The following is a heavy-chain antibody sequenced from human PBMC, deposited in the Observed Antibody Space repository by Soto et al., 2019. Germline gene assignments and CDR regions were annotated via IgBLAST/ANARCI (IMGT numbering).Heavy chain of an antibody. J-gene: IGHJ6*02. CDR2: VSGYSGHS. Sequence: QVHLVQSGAEVKKPGASVKVSCKASNETLTTYGISWVRQAPGQGLEWMGWVSGYSGHSSSAQEVQDRVIMTTDTSTTTAYMELRSLTSDDSAVYFCARDSSSSGYYYGMDVWGQGPTVTVSS. D-gene: IGHD6-6*01. CDR3: ARDSSSSGYYYGMDV. V-gene: IGHV1-18*01. CDR1: NETLTTYG.